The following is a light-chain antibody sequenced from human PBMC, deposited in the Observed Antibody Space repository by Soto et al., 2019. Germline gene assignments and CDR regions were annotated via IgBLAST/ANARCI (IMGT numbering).Light chain of an antibody. J-gene: IGKJ4*01. Sequence: DIVMTQSPDSLAVSLGERATFNCKSSQSILDRSKNKYYLAWYQQKPGQPPKLLIYWASTRESGVPDRFSGSGSGTDFTLTISSLQAEDVAVYYCQQYYSTPLTFGGGTKVDIK. CDR3: QQYYSTPLT. V-gene: IGKV4-1*01. CDR2: WAS. CDR1: QSILDRSKNKYY.